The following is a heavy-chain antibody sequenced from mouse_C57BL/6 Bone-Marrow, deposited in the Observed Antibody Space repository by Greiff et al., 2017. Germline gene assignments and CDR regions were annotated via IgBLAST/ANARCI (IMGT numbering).Heavy chain of an antibody. J-gene: IGHJ1*03. Sequence: VQLQQSGPELVKPGASVKISCKASGYTFTDYYMNWVKQSHGKSLEWIGDINPNNGGTSYNQKFKGKATLTVDKSSSTAYMELRSLTSEDSAVYYCALTTVVAKRYFDVWGTGTTVTVSS. CDR2: INPNNGGT. V-gene: IGHV1-26*01. D-gene: IGHD1-1*01. CDR3: ALTTVVAKRYFDV. CDR1: GYTFTDYY.